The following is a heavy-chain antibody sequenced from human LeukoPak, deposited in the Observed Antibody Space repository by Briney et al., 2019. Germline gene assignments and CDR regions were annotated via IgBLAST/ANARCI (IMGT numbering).Heavy chain of an antibody. J-gene: IGHJ5*02. CDR1: GGSISSGAYY. V-gene: IGHV4-31*03. CDR3: ARLNCSGGSCYSVDH. Sequence: SQTLSLTCSVSGGSISSGAYYWSWIRQHPGKGLEWIGYIYYSGSTYSTPSLKSRLTISVDTYKNQFSLKLSSVTAADTAVYYCARLNCSGGSCYSVDHWGQGTLVTVSS. CDR2: IYYSGST. D-gene: IGHD2-15*01.